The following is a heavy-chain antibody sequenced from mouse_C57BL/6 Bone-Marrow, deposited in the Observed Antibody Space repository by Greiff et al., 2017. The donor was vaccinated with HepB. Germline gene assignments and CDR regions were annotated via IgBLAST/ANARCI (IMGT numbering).Heavy chain of an antibody. V-gene: IGHV1-81*01. D-gene: IGHD1-1*01. CDR3: ARPLDYGSSYGYFDV. J-gene: IGHJ1*03. CDR1: GYTFTSYG. Sequence: QVQLQQSGAELARPGASVKLSCKASGYTFTSYGISWVKQRTGQGLEWIGEIYPRSGNTYYNEKFKGKATLTADKSSSTAYMELRSLTSEDSAVYFWARPLDYGSSYGYFDVWGTGTTVTVSS. CDR2: IYPRSGNT.